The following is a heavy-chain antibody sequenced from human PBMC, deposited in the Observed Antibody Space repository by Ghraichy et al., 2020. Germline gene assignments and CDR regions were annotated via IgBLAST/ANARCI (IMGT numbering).Heavy chain of an antibody. CDR1: GGSVTTYY. D-gene: IGHD3-3*01. J-gene: IGHJ6*03. Sequence: SETLSLTCTVSGGSVTTYYWSWIRQPPGKGLEWIGYVFYSGNTNYRPSLKSRVTMSVDTSKNHFSLKLSSVTAADMAVYYCAKIGVDSNMDVWGKGTTVTVSS. CDR2: VFYSGNT. V-gene: IGHV4-59*02. CDR3: AKIGVDSNMDV.